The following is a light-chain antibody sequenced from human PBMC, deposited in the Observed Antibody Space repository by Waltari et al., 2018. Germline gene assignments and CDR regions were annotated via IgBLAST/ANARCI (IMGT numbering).Light chain of an antibody. CDR1: QGIRSL. V-gene: IGKV1D-12*01. CDR3: QQAASFPLT. Sequence: DIQMTQSPPSVSASVGDRVTITCRASQGIRSLLAWFQQKPGKAPNLLIYAASSLQSGVQSRLSGSGSGTDFTLTISSLQPEDFATYYCQQAASFPLTFGGGTKVEIK. J-gene: IGKJ4*01. CDR2: AAS.